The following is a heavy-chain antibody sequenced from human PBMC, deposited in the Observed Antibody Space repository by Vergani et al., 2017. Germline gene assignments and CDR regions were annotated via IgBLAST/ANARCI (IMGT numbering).Heavy chain of an antibody. D-gene: IGHD4-11*01. Sequence: QVQLVQSGAEVKKPGSSVKVSCKASGGTFSSYAISWVRQAPGQGLEWMGGIIPIFGIANYAQKFQGRVTITADESTSTAYMELSSLRSEDTAVYYCASQGVATVTDNWFDPWGQGTLVTVSS. J-gene: IGHJ5*02. CDR1: GGTFSSYA. V-gene: IGHV1-69*01. CDR3: ASQGVATVTDNWFDP. CDR2: IIPIFGIA.